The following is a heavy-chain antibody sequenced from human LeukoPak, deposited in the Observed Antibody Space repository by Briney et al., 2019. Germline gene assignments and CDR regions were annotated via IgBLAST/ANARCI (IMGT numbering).Heavy chain of an antibody. V-gene: IGHV4-59*01. Sequence: PSETLSLTCTVSGGSISSYYWSWIRQPPGKGLEWIGYIYYSGSTNYNPSLKSRVTISVDTSKKQFSLKLSSVTAADTAVYYCARDGYYDNYFDFWGQGTLVTVSS. CDR1: GGSISSYY. J-gene: IGHJ4*02. CDR2: IYYSGST. CDR3: ARDGYYDNYFDF. D-gene: IGHD3-22*01.